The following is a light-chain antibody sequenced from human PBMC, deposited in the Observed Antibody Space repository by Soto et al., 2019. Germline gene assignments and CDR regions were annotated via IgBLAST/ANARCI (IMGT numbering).Light chain of an antibody. Sequence: EIVFIQSPATLSLSPGERATLSGRASQSVGSYLAWYQHKPGQAPRLLISDASNRATGIPARFSGSGSETDFTLTISSLEPEDSAVYYCQQRSNWPSLTFGGGTKVDIK. J-gene: IGKJ4*01. CDR1: QSVGSY. CDR3: QQRSNWPSLT. V-gene: IGKV3-11*01. CDR2: DAS.